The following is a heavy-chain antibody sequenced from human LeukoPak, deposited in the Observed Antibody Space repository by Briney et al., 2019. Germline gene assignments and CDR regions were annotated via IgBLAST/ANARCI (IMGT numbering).Heavy chain of an antibody. CDR3: ARDIVVVPVAIVSLGY. CDR1: GYTFTSYG. D-gene: IGHD2-2*02. J-gene: IGHJ4*02. CDR2: ISAYNGNT. V-gene: IGHV1-18*01. Sequence: ASVKVSCKASGYTFTSYGISWVRQAPGQGLEWMGWISAYNGNTNYAQKLQGRVTMTTDTSTSTAYMELRSLRSDDTAVYYCARDIVVVPVAIVSLGYWGQGTLVTVSS.